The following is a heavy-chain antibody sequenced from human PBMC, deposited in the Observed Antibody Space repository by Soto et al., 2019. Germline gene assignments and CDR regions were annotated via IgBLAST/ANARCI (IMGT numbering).Heavy chain of an antibody. CDR3: SRARAADVGGEYDY. CDR1: GGSISSSNW. J-gene: IGHJ4*02. D-gene: IGHD3-16*01. CDR2: IYHSGST. Sequence: SETLSLTCAVSGGSISSSNWWSWVRQPPGKGLEWIGEIYHSGSTNYNPSLKSRVTISVDKSKNQFSLKLSSVTAADTAVYYFSRARAADVGGEYDYWGQGTLVPV. V-gene: IGHV4-4*02.